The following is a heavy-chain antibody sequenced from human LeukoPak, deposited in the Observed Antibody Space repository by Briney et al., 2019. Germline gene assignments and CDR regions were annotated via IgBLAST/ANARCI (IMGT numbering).Heavy chain of an antibody. CDR3: ARLTGYSSESWFDP. Sequence: IPSETLSLTCTVSGGSINSYYWSWIRQPPGKGLEWIGYIYYSGSTNYNPSLKSRVTISVHTSKNQFSLKLSSVTAADTAVYYCARLTGYSSESWFDPWGQGTLVTVSS. CDR1: GGSINSYY. V-gene: IGHV4-59*01. D-gene: IGHD3-9*01. CDR2: IYYSGST. J-gene: IGHJ5*02.